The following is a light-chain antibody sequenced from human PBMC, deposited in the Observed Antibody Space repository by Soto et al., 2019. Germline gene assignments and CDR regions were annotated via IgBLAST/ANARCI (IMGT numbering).Light chain of an antibody. CDR3: QQSYSTPRT. V-gene: IGKV1-39*01. CDR2: AAS. J-gene: IGKJ1*01. Sequence: DIQMTQSPSSLSASVGDRVTITCRASQSISSYLNWYQRKPGKAPKLLIYAASSSQSGVPSRFSGSGSGTDFTLTISSLQPEDFATYYCQQSYSTPRTFGQGTKVDIK. CDR1: QSISSY.